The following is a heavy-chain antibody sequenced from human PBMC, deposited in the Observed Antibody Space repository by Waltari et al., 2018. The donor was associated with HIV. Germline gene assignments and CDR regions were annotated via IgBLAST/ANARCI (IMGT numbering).Heavy chain of an antibody. CDR2: INPNSGGT. CDR1: GYTFTDYY. Sequence: QVQLVQSGAEVRKPGASVKVSCRASGYTFTDYYLHWVRQAPGQGLGWRGWINPNSGGTNYAQKLQGWVTMTRDTSISTAYMELSGLKSDDTALYYCARAYLGAAYYFDFWGQGTLVTVSS. D-gene: IGHD2-15*01. J-gene: IGHJ4*02. CDR3: ARAYLGAAYYFDF. V-gene: IGHV1-2*04.